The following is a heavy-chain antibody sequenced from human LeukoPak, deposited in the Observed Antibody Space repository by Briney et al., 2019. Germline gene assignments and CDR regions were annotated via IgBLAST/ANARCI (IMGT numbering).Heavy chain of an antibody. CDR1: GGSISSSSYY. V-gene: IGHV4-39*01. Sequence: SETLSLTCTVSGGSISSSSYYWGWIRQPPGKGLEWIGSIYYSGSTYYNPSLKSRVTISVDTSKNQFSLKLSSVTAADTAVYYCARQHIVATPRRSYFDYWGQGTLVTVSP. CDR3: ARQHIVATPRRSYFDY. D-gene: IGHD5-12*01. J-gene: IGHJ4*02. CDR2: IYYSGST.